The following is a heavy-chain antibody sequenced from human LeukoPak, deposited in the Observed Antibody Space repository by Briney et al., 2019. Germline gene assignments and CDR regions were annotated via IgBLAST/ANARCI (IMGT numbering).Heavy chain of an antibody. V-gene: IGHV4-4*07. CDR1: GGSLSSYY. Sequence: PSETLSLTCTVSGGSLSSYYWSWIRQPAGKGLEWIGRIYTSGSTNYNPSLKSRVTMSVDTSKNQSSLKLNSVTAADTAVYYCARIYYSRFDPWGQGTLVTVSS. D-gene: IGHD3-10*01. CDR2: IYTSGST. CDR3: ARIYYSRFDP. J-gene: IGHJ5*02.